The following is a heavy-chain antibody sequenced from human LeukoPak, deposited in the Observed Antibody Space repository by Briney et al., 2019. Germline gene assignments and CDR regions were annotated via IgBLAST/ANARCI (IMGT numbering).Heavy chain of an antibody. CDR2: INSDGSST. Sequence: PGRPLRLSCAASGVTFSGYWMHWVRQAPGKGLVWVSRINSDGSSTTYADSVKGRFTISRDNAKNTLYLQMNSLRAEDTAFYYCAGGSGAFHIWGQGTMVTVSS. CDR3: AGGSGAFHI. D-gene: IGHD2-15*01. J-gene: IGHJ3*02. V-gene: IGHV3-74*01. CDR1: GVTFSGYW.